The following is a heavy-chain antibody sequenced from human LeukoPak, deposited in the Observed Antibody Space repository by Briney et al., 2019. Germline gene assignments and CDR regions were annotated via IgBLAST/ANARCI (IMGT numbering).Heavy chain of an antibody. CDR1: GYTFTGYY. CDR3: ARGGMVRGAPNYYYYYGMDV. Sequence: ASVKVSCKASGYTFTGYYMHWVRQAPGQGLEWVGWINPNSGGTNYAQKFQGRVTMTRDTSISTAYMELSRLRSDDTAVYYCARGGMVRGAPNYYYYYGMDVWGQGTTVTVSS. CDR2: INPNSGGT. V-gene: IGHV1-2*02. D-gene: IGHD3-10*01. J-gene: IGHJ6*02.